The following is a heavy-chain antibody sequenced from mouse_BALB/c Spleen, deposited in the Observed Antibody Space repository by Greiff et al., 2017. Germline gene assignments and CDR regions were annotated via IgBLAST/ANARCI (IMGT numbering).Heavy chain of an antibody. J-gene: IGHJ3*01. CDR1: GYSFTSYW. CDR2: IDPSDSET. CDR3: AREGDEAWFAY. Sequence: QVQLQQSGPQLVRPGASVKISCKASGYSFTSYWMHWVKQRPGQGLEWIGMIDPSDSETRLNQKFKDKATLTVDKSSSTAYMQLSSPTSEDSAVYYCAREGDEAWFAYWGQGTLVTVSA. V-gene: IGHV1S127*01.